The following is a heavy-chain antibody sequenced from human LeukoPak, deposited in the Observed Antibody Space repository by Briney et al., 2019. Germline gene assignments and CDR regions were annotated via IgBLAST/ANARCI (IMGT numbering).Heavy chain of an antibody. V-gene: IGHV6-1*01. D-gene: IGHD6-13*01. CDR1: GYSVSSNSAT. CDR3: ARVLTAAGTFDP. CDR2: TYYSSKWYT. J-gene: IGHJ5*02. Sequence: SQTLSLTFVISGYSVSSNSATSNWIRKSPSRGLEWRGRTYYSSKWYTDYAVSVQSRITFNPDTYKNQFSLQLNSVTPEDTAVYYCARVLTAAGTFDPWGQGTLVTGSS.